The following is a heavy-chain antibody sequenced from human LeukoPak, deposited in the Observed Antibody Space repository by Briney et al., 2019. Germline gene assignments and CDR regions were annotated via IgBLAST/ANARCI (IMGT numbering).Heavy chain of an antibody. CDR1: GYTFTIYG. D-gene: IGHD6-19*01. CDR3: ARGGSGWFGGFYYFDY. CDR2: ISAYNGNT. Sequence: ASAKVSCKASGYTFTIYGISWVRQAPGQGLEWMGWISAYNGNTNYAQKLQGRVTMTTDTSTSTAYMELRSLRSDDTAVYYCARGGSGWFGGFYYFDYWGQGTLVTVSS. J-gene: IGHJ4*02. V-gene: IGHV1-18*01.